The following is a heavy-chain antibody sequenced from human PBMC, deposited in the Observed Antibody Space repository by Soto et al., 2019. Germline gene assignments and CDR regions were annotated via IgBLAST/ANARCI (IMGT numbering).Heavy chain of an antibody. V-gene: IGHV3-66*01. Sequence: AGGSLRLSCAASGSIVSSNYMSWVRQAPGRGLEWVSVVYNGGSTYYADSVKGRFTISRDNSKNMLYLQMNSLRAEDTAVYYCAKDNAPARIYGMDVWGQGTTVTVSS. CDR1: GSIVSSNY. J-gene: IGHJ6*02. CDR2: VYNGGST. D-gene: IGHD2-2*01. CDR3: AKDNAPARIYGMDV.